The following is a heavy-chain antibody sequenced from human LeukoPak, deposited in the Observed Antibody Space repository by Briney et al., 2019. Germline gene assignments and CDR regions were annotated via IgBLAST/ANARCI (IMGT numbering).Heavy chain of an antibody. Sequence: GASVKVSSTVSGYTLTELSMHWVRQAPGKGLEWMGGFDPEDGETIYAQKFQGRVTMTEDTSTYTAYMELSSLRSEDTAVYYCATDIMDRGVKRDDYWGQGTLVTVSS. CDR3: ATDIMDRGVKRDDY. CDR1: GYTLTELS. J-gene: IGHJ4*02. CDR2: FDPEDGET. V-gene: IGHV1-24*01. D-gene: IGHD3-10*01.